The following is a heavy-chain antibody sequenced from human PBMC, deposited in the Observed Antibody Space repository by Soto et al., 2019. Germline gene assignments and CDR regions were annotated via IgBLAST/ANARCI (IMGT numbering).Heavy chain of an antibody. CDR2: IYWDDSK. J-gene: IGHJ4*02. V-gene: IGHV2-5*02. CDR3: THKGYGDYPLDY. CDR1: EFSLTTSGVG. Sequence: QITLKESGPALVKPTQALTLTCTFSEFSLTTSGVGVGWIRQPPGKALQWLAVIYWDDSKHYSPSLKSRLTTTKDTSKNQVVLTMTNMDPVDTATYYCTHKGYGDYPLDYWGQGTLVTVSS. D-gene: IGHD4-17*01.